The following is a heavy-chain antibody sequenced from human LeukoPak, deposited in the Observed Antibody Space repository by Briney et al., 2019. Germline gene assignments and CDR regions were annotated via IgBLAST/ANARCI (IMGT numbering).Heavy chain of an antibody. CDR1: GGSVSSGSYY. CDR2: IYYSGST. CDR3: ARDFDY. Sequence: SETLSLTCTVSGGSVSSGSYYWSWIRQPPGKGLEWIGYIYYSGSTSYNPSLKSRVTISVDTSKNQFSLKLSSVTAADTAVYYCARDFDYWGQGTLVTVSS. V-gene: IGHV4-61*01. J-gene: IGHJ4*02.